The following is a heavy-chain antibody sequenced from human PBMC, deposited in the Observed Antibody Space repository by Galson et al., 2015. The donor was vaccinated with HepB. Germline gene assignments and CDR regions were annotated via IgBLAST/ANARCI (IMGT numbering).Heavy chain of an antibody. V-gene: IGHV4-39*07. J-gene: IGHJ4*02. D-gene: IGHD3-9*01. CDR3: ARGGGNYDILTGYEGDYDFDS. CDR2: IYHSGTT. CDR1: GGFISSSNYY. Sequence: ETLSLTCTVSGGFISSSNYYWGWIRQTAGKGLEWIGTIYHSGTTYYNPSLRSRGTISVDTSKNQFSLKLNSVTAADTAVYYCARGGGNYDILTGYEGDYDFDSWGQGTLVTVSS.